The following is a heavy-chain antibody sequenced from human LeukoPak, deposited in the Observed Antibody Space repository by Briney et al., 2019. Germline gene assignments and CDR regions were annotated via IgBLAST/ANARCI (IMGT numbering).Heavy chain of an antibody. J-gene: IGHJ6*03. CDR2: IYYSGST. CDR1: GGSISSSSYY. Sequence: SETLSLTCTVSGGSISSSSYYWGWIRQPPGKGLEWIGSIYYSGSTYYNPSLKSRVTISVDTSKNQFSLKLSSVTAADTAVYYCARVPLYYYYMDVWGEGTTVTVSS. CDR3: ARVPLYYYYMDV. D-gene: IGHD2-2*01. V-gene: IGHV4-39*01.